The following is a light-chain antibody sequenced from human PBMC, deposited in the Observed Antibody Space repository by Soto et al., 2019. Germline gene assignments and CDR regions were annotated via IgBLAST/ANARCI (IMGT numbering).Light chain of an antibody. J-gene: IGLJ1*01. CDR2: EVS. CDR1: SSDVGGYNY. Sequence: QSVLTQPASVPGSPGQSITISCTGTSSDVGGYNYVSWYQQRPGKAPKLIIYEVSDRPSGVSNRFSGSKSGNTASLIISGLQTEDEADYYCSSGSSVSFSVFGTGTKVTVL. CDR3: SSGSSVSFSV. V-gene: IGLV2-14*01.